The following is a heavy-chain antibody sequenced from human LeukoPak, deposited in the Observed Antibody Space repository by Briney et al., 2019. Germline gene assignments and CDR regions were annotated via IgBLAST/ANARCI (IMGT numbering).Heavy chain of an antibody. Sequence: SSVKVSCKASGGTFSSYAISWVRQAPGQGLEWMGGIIPIFGTANYAQKFQGRVTITADESTSTAYMELSSLRSEDTAVYYCARVQWDYCSGGSCYGGVFDYWGREPWSPSPQ. CDR2: IIPIFGTA. J-gene: IGHJ4*02. CDR1: GGTFSSYA. CDR3: ARVQWDYCSGGSCYGGVFDY. V-gene: IGHV1-69*01. D-gene: IGHD2-15*01.